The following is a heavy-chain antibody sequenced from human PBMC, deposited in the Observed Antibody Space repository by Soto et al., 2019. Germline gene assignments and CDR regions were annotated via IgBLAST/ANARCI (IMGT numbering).Heavy chain of an antibody. CDR3: AREVGSGSGSYYKGLCWFDP. Sequence: QVQPVQSEPEVKKPGSSVKVSCKASASTFTTSYVHWVRQAPGQGLDWMGAINHSGGTTMYAQKFQGRLTMSKDTSTNTVYMELSSLRSEDTAVYYCAREVGSGSGSYYKGLCWFDPWGQGTLVTVSS. J-gene: IGHJ5*02. CDR1: ASTFTTSY. D-gene: IGHD3-10*01. CDR2: INHSGGTT. V-gene: IGHV1-46*01.